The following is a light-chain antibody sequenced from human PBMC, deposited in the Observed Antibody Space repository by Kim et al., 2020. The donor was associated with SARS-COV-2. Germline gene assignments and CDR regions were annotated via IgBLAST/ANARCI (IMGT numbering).Light chain of an antibody. V-gene: IGLV3-21*03. CDR2: DDS. CDR1: NIGGYT. J-gene: IGLJ2*01. CDR3: QVWDRSSDRRGVV. Sequence: GKTARVTCGGNNIGGYTVHWYQQKPGQAPVLVLYDDSDRPSGIPERFSGSNSGNTATLTISRVEVGDEADYYCQVWDRSSDRRGVVFGGGTKVTVL.